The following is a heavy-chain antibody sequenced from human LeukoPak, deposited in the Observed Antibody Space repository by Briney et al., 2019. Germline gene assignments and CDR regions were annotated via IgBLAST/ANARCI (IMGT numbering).Heavy chain of an antibody. V-gene: IGHV1-18*01. D-gene: IGHD6-13*01. CDR2: ISAYNGNT. CDR1: GYTFTSYG. CDR3: ARADPLAAAGSFFDY. Sequence: ASVKVSCKASGYTFTSYGISWVRQAPGQGLEWMGWISAYNGNTNYAQKLQGRVTMTRDTSISTAYMELSRLRSDDTAVYYCARADPLAAAGSFFDYWGQGTLVTVSS. J-gene: IGHJ4*02.